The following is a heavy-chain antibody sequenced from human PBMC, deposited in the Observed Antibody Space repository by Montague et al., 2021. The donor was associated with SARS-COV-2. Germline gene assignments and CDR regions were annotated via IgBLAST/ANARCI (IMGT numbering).Heavy chain of an antibody. J-gene: IGHJ2*01. V-gene: IGHV2-5*02. CDR2: IYWDDDK. D-gene: IGHD2-15*01. CDR1: GFSLSTSGVG. Sequence: PALVKPTQTLTLTCTFSGFSLSTSGVGVGWIRQPPGKALEWLALIYWDDDKRYSPSLKSRLTITKATSKNQVVLTMTNMDPVDTATYYCAHVGMACSGGSCYPKIKDWYFDLWGRGTLVTVSS. CDR3: AHVGMACSGGSCYPKIKDWYFDL.